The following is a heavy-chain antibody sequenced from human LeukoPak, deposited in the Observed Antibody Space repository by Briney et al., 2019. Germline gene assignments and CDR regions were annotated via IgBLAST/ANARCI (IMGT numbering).Heavy chain of an antibody. CDR1: GGSISSYF. J-gene: IGHJ4*02. V-gene: IGHV4-59*08. Sequence: SEALSLTCTVSGGSISSYFWSWIRQPPGKGLEWIGYIYYTGSTNYNPSLKSRVTISVDTSKNQFSLKVSSVTAADTAVYYCATLTTGVTPSYFDYWGQGTLVTVSS. CDR2: IYYTGST. CDR3: ATLTTGVTPSYFDY. D-gene: IGHD4-23*01.